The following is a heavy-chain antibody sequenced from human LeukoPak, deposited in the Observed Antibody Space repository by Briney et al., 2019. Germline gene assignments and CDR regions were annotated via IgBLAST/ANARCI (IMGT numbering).Heavy chain of an antibody. Sequence: SETLSLTCTVSGGSISSGGYYWSWIRQHPGKGLEWIGYIYYSGSTHYNPSLKSRVTISVDTSKNQFSLKLSSVTAADTAVYYCARDSLGLYDSSGYFSGGLDYWGQGTLVTVSS. CDR3: ARDSLGLYDSSGYFSGGLDY. V-gene: IGHV4-31*03. CDR1: GGSISSGGYY. J-gene: IGHJ4*02. D-gene: IGHD3-22*01. CDR2: IYYSGST.